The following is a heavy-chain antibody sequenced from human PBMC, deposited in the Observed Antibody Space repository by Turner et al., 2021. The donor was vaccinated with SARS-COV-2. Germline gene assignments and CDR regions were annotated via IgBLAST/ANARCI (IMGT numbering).Heavy chain of an antibody. J-gene: IGHJ4*02. CDR1: GYTLTELS. CDR2: CDPEDAET. V-gene: IGHV1-24*01. D-gene: IGHD2-21*02. CDR3: ATGYAYCGGDCSIYF. Sequence: QVQLVQSGAEVKKPGASVKVSCKVSGYTLTELSMHWVRQAPGKGLEWMGGCDPEDAETVYAQKFQGRVTMTEDTSTDTAYMELSSLRSEDTAVYYCATGYAYCGGDCSIYFWGQGTLVTVSS.